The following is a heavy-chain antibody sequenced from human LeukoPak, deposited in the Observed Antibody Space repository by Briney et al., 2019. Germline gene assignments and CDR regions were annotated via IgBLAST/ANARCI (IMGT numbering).Heavy chain of an antibody. CDR3: AKEEQGYCSGGSCYSDGY. V-gene: IGHV3-30*02. CDR1: GFTFSSYG. D-gene: IGHD2-15*01. J-gene: IGHJ4*02. Sequence: GGSLRLSCAASGFTFSSYGMHWVRQAPGKGLEWVAFIRYDGSNKYYADSVKGRFTISRDNSKNTLYLQMNSLRAEDTAVYYCAKEEQGYCSGGSCYSDGYWGQGTLVTVSS. CDR2: IRYDGSNK.